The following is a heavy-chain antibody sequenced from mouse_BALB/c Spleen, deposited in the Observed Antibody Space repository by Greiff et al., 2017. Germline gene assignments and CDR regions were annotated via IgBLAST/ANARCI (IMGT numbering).Heavy chain of an antibody. J-gene: IGHJ4*01. D-gene: IGHD1-1*01. Sequence: QVQLQQSGAELVRPGTSVKVSCKASGYAFTNYLIEWVKQKPGQGLEWIGVINPGSGGTNYNEKFKGKATLTADKSSSTAYMQLSSLTSDDSAVYSGARSSYYYGSRDYAMDYWGQGTSVTVSS. CDR3: ARSSYYYGSRDYAMDY. CDR1: GYAFTNYL. CDR2: INPGSGGT. V-gene: IGHV1-54*01.